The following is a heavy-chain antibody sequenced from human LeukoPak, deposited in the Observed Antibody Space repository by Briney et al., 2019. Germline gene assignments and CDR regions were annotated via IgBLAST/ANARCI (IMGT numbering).Heavy chain of an antibody. Sequence: SETLSLTCTVSGGSISSGSYYWSWIRQPAGKGPEWIGRIYTSGSTNYNPSLKSRVTISVDTSKNQFSLKLSSVTAADTAVYYCARSIAVAGTSPTFDHWGQGTLVTVSS. CDR1: GGSISSGSYY. CDR3: ARSIAVAGTSPTFDH. V-gene: IGHV4-61*02. J-gene: IGHJ4*02. D-gene: IGHD6-19*01. CDR2: IYTSGST.